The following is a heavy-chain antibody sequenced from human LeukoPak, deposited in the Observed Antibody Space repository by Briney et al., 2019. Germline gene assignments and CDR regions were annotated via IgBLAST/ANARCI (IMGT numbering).Heavy chain of an antibody. CDR3: ARERVFLFRGGIPKEAWGWFDP. V-gene: IGHV4-39*07. D-gene: IGHD3-10*01. Sequence: PSETLSLTCTVSGGSISSNSYYWGWIRQPPGKGLEWIGSISYSGTTYYNPSLKSRATISVHTSKNQFSLDLSSLTAADTAVYYCARERVFLFRGGIPKEAWGWFDPWGQGTLVTVSS. CDR1: GGSISSNSYY. J-gene: IGHJ5*02. CDR2: ISYSGTT.